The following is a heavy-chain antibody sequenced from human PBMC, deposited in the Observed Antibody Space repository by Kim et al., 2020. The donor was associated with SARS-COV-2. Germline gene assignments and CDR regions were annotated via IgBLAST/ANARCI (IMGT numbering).Heavy chain of an antibody. CDR2: IYSGGSST. Sequence: GGSLRLSCAASGFTFSSYAMSWVRQAPGKGLEWVSVIYSGGSSTYYADSVKGRFTISRDNSKNTLYLQMNSLRAEDTAVYYCAKGVLWFGEFPGDLDYYYGMDVWGQGTTVTVSS. CDR3: AKGVLWFGEFPGDLDYYYGMDV. J-gene: IGHJ6*02. CDR1: GFTFSSYA. D-gene: IGHD3-10*01. V-gene: IGHV3-23*03.